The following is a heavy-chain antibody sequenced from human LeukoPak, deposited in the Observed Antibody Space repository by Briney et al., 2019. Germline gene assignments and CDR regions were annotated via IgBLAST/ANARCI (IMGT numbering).Heavy chain of an antibody. J-gene: IGHJ4*02. Sequence: GGSLRLSCAASGFTFSSYGMHWVHQAPGKGLEWVAFIRYDGSNKYYADSAKGRFTISRDNSKNTLYLQMNSLRAEDTAVYYCAKDLPMYYDFWSGLFDYWGQGTLVTVSS. CDR1: GFTFSSYG. V-gene: IGHV3-30*02. CDR2: IRYDGSNK. CDR3: AKDLPMYYDFWSGLFDY. D-gene: IGHD3-3*01.